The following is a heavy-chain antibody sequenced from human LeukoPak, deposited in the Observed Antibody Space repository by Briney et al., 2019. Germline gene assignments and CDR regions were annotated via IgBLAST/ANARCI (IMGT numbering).Heavy chain of an antibody. CDR1: GYTLTELS. CDR2: FDPEDGET. Sequence: GASVKVSCKVSGYTLTELSMHWVRQAPGKGLEWMGGFDPEDGETIYAQKSQGRVTMTEDTSTDTAYMELSSLRSEDTAVYYCATVGMVRGYDFDYWGQGTLVTVSS. J-gene: IGHJ4*02. CDR3: ATVGMVRGYDFDY. V-gene: IGHV1-24*01. D-gene: IGHD3-10*01.